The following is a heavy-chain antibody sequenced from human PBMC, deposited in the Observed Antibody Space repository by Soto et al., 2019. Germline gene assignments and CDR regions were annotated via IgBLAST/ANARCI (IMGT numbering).Heavy chain of an antibody. CDR1: GYTFTSYG. Sequence: QIQLVQSGAEVKKPGASVKVSCKASGYTFTSYGISWVRQAPGQGLEWMGWISAYNGNTNYAQKLQGRVTMTTDTSTSTAYMELRSLRSDDTAVYYCARVSVGIFGVVIIGGMDVWGQGTTVTVSS. J-gene: IGHJ6*02. CDR2: ISAYNGNT. CDR3: ARVSVGIFGVVIIGGMDV. V-gene: IGHV1-18*01. D-gene: IGHD3-3*01.